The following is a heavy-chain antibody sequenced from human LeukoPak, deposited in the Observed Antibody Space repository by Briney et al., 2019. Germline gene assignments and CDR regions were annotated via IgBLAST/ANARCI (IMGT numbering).Heavy chain of an antibody. CDR3: ARLPYYYGMDV. CDR1: GGSISSYY. Sequence: PSETLSLTCTVSGGSISSYYWSWIRRPPGKGLEWIGYIYYSGSTNYNPSLKSRVTISVDTSKNQFSLKLSSVTAADTAVYYCARLPYYYGMDVWGQGTTVTVSS. V-gene: IGHV4-59*08. CDR2: IYYSGST. J-gene: IGHJ6*02.